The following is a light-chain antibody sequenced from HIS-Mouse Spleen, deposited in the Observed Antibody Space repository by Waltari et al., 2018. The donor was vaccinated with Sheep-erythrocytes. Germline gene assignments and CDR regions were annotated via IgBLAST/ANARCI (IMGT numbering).Light chain of an antibody. CDR3: CSYAGSYTYV. CDR2: DVS. CDR1: SSDVGGYNY. J-gene: IGLJ1*01. V-gene: IGLV2-11*01. Sequence: QSAPTQPRSVSGSPGQSVTISCTGTSSDVGGYNYVSWYQQHPGKAPKPMVYDVSKRPSGVPDRFSGSKSGNTASLTISGLQAEDEADYYCCSYAGSYTYVFGTGTKVTVL.